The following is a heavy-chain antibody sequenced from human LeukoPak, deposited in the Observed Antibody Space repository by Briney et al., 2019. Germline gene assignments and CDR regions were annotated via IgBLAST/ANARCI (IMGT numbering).Heavy chain of an antibody. D-gene: IGHD6-19*01. CDR1: GFALRSYS. V-gene: IGHV3-21*04. Sequence: GGSLKLSCAASGFALRSYSVTWVRQAPGKGLEWVSSISSTSAYIYYAESVKGRFSISRDNVDNVVHLQMSSLRNEDTAFYYCARVAVAGPTGWFDSWGQGTLVTVSS. CDR2: ISSTSAYI. CDR3: ARVAVAGPTGWFDS. J-gene: IGHJ5*01.